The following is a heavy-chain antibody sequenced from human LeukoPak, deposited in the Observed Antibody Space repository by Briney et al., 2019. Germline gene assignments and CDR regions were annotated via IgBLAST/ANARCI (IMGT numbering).Heavy chain of an antibody. J-gene: IGHJ5*02. Sequence: GGSLRLSCAASGFTFTTYAMSWVRQAPGKGLEWVSAISGSGGSTYYADSVKGRFTISRDNSKNTLYLQMNSLRAEDTAVYYCAKTGYCSSTSCYSQYNWFDPWGQGTLVTVSS. CDR2: ISGSGGST. CDR3: AKTGYCSSTSCYSQYNWFDP. CDR1: GFTFTTYA. D-gene: IGHD2-2*01. V-gene: IGHV3-23*01.